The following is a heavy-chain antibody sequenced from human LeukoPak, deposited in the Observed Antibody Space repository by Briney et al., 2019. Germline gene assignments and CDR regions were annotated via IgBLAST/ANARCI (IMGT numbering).Heavy chain of an antibody. CDR1: GFTFSSYA. CDR3: AKAYYGSGSYYGHPIPGYFDY. CDR2: ISWNSGSI. D-gene: IGHD3-10*01. J-gene: IGHJ4*02. Sequence: GGSLRLSCAASGFTFSSYAMHWVRQAPGKGLEWVSGISWNSGSIGYADSVKGRFTISRDNAKNSLYLQMNSLRAEDTALYYCAKAYYGSGSYYGHPIPGYFDYWGQGTLVTVSS. V-gene: IGHV3-9*01.